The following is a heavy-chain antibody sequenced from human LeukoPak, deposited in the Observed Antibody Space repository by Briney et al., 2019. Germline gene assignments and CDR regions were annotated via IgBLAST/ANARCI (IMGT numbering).Heavy chain of an antibody. V-gene: IGHV3-48*01. CDR3: ARDYDYVWGSYRPTYKSFDY. CDR1: GFTFSSYA. CDR2: ISSSSSTI. J-gene: IGHJ4*02. D-gene: IGHD3-16*02. Sequence: GGSLRLSCAASGFTFSSYAMSWVRQAPGKGLEWVSYISSSSSTIYYADSVKGRFTISRDNAKNSLYLQMNSLRAEDTAVYYCARDYDYVWGSYRPTYKSFDYWGQGTLVTVSS.